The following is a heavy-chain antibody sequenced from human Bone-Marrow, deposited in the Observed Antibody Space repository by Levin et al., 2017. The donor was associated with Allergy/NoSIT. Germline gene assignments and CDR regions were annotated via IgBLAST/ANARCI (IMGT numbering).Heavy chain of an antibody. Sequence: SGGSLRLSCAASGFTFSNYWMYWVRQAPGKGLEWLANIRQDGREKYYVESVKGRFTISRDNAKNSLYLEMNSLRVEDTAVYYCAKDSSHDEYARGHRDWFDPWGQGALVTVSS. CDR1: GFTFSNYW. D-gene: IGHD2-2*01. J-gene: IGHJ5*02. V-gene: IGHV3-7*01. CDR2: IRQDGREK. CDR3: AKDSSHDEYARGHRDWFDP.